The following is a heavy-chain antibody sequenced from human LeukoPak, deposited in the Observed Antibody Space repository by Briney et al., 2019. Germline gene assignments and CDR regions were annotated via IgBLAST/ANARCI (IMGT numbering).Heavy chain of an antibody. V-gene: IGHV2-5*02. CDR2: IYWDDDK. D-gene: IGHD6-13*01. Sequence: ESGPTLVKPTQTLTLTCTFSGFSLTTTGVGVGWIRQPPGKALEWLAHIYWDDDKPYSPSLKTRLTITKDTKKKQVVLTMTNMDPVDTATYYCVRTAPGSGAFDIWGQGTMVTVSS. CDR3: VRTAPGSGAFDI. J-gene: IGHJ3*02. CDR1: GFSLTTTGVG.